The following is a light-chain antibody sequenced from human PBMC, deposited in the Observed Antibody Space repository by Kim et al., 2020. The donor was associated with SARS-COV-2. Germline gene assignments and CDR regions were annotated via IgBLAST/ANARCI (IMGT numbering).Light chain of an antibody. CDR1: QDISNY. CDR2: DAS. Sequence: GDRVTITCQASQDISNYLNWYQQKPGKAPKVLYDASNLATGVPSRFSGSGSGTDFTFTISSLQPEDVATYFCQQCDNLPITFGQGTRLEIK. J-gene: IGKJ5*01. CDR3: QQCDNLPIT. V-gene: IGKV1-33*01.